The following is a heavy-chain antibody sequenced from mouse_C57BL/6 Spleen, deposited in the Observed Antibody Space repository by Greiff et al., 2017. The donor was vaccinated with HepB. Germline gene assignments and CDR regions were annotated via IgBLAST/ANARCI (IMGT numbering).Heavy chain of an antibody. V-gene: IGHV1-22*01. Sequence: VQLKESGPELVKPGASVKMSCKASGYTFTDYNMHWVKQSHGKSLEWIGYINPNNGGTSYNQKFKGKATLTVNKSSSTAYMELRSLTSEDSAVYYCARYDYDGDFDYWGQGTTLTVSS. J-gene: IGHJ2*01. D-gene: IGHD2-4*01. CDR3: ARYDYDGDFDY. CDR1: GYTFTDYN. CDR2: INPNNGGT.